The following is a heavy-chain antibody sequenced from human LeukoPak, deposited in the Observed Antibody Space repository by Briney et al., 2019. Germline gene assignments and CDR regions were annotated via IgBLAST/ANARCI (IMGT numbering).Heavy chain of an antibody. CDR2: ISYDGSNK. CDR1: GFTFSSYG. CDR3: AKERAWSYSGSYGYYFDY. D-gene: IGHD1-26*01. J-gene: IGHJ4*02. V-gene: IGHV3-30*18. Sequence: GGSLRLSCAASGFTFSSYGMHWVRQAPGKGLEWVAVISYDGSNKYYADSVKGRFTISRDNSKNTLYLQMNSLRAEDTAVYYCAKERAWSYSGSYGYYFDYWGQGTLVTVSS.